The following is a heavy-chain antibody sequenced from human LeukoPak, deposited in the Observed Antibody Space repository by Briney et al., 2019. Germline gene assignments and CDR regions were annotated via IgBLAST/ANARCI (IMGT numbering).Heavy chain of an antibody. D-gene: IGHD2-15*01. CDR2: INPNSGGT. J-gene: IGHJ4*02. Sequence: ASVKVSCKASGYTFTAYYMHWVRQAPGQGLEWMGWINPNSGGTNYAQKFQGRVTMTRDTSISTAYMELSRLRSDDTAVYYCAGVQVGYCSGGSCDYWGQGTLVTVSS. V-gene: IGHV1-2*02. CDR3: AGVQVGYCSGGSCDY. CDR1: GYTFTAYY.